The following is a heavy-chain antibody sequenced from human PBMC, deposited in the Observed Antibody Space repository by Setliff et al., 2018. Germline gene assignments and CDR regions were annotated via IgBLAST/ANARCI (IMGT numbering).Heavy chain of an antibody. CDR1: GFSLSTSGVG. V-gene: IGHV2-5*02. CDR2: IYWDDDK. Sequence: SGPTLVNPTQTLTLTCTFSGFSLSTSGVGVGWIRQPPGKALEWLALIYWDDDKRYSPSLKSRLTITKDTSKNQVVLTMTNMDPVDTATYYCARRYCSGGSCIAEYFQHWGQGTLVTVS. CDR3: ARRYCSGGSCIAEYFQH. J-gene: IGHJ1*01. D-gene: IGHD2-15*01.